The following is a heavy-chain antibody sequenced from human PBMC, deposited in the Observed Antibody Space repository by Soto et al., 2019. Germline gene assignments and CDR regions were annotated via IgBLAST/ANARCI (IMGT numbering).Heavy chain of an antibody. J-gene: IGHJ4*02. CDR2: INPNSGGT. CDR1: GYTFTGYY. CDR3: AREWRRYSSGWYGY. V-gene: IGHV1-2*04. D-gene: IGHD6-19*01. Sequence: ASVKVSCKASGYTFTGYYMHWVRQAPGQGLEWMGWINPNSGGTNYAQKFQGWVTMTRDTSISTAYMELSRLRSDDTAVYYCAREWRRYSSGWYGYWGQGTLVTVSS.